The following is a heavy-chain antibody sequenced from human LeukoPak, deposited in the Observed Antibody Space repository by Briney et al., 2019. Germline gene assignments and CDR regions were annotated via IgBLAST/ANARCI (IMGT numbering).Heavy chain of an antibody. V-gene: IGHV3-23*01. CDR1: GLTFSNYA. Sequence: GGSLRLSCAASGLTFSNYAMTWVRQAPGKGLEWVSGITGSGYKTYYADSVKGRFTISRDNSKNTVYLQMNSLRAEDTAVYNCAKDRGYSHGFDYWGQGTLVTVSS. CDR2: ITGSGYKT. J-gene: IGHJ4*02. D-gene: IGHD5-18*01. CDR3: AKDRGYSHGFDY.